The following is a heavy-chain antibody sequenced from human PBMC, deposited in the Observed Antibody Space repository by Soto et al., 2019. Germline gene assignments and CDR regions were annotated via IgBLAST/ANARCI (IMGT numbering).Heavy chain of an antibody. D-gene: IGHD6-13*01. CDR2: INAGNGNT. Sequence: QVPLVQSGAEVKKPGASVKVSCKASGYTFTSYAMHWVRQAPGQRLEWMGWINAGNGNTKYSQKFQGRVTITRDTSASTAYTELSSLRSEDTAVYYCARDSTGYSSSWLYYYYYYMDVWGKGTTVTVSS. CDR3: ARDSTGYSSSWLYYYYYYMDV. V-gene: IGHV1-3*01. J-gene: IGHJ6*03. CDR1: GYTFTSYA.